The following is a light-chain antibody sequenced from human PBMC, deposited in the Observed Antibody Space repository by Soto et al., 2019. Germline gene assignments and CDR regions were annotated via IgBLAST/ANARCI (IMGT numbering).Light chain of an antibody. CDR1: QSINAY. CDR2: APS. J-gene: IGKJ1*01. Sequence: DIQMTQSPSSLSASVGDTVTISCRAGQSINAYLNWYQQKPGKAPKLLIFAPSTLQSGVPARFSGSGSGTEFTLTISSLQSEDFAVYYCQQYNNWPRTFGQGTKVDIK. CDR3: QQYNNWPRT. V-gene: IGKV1-39*01.